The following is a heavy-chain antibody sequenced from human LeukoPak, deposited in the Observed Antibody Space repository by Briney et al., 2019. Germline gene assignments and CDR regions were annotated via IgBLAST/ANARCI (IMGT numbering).Heavy chain of an antibody. CDR2: IYYSGST. CDR1: GGSISSHY. D-gene: IGHD2-2*01. J-gene: IGHJ6*03. Sequence: SSETLSLTCTVSGGSISSHYWSWIRQPPGKGLEWIGYIYYSGSTNYNPSLKSRVTISVDTSKNQFSLKLSSVTAADAAVYYCAREGNTVVPAAIPPSHFDYMDVWGKGTTVTVSS. CDR3: AREGNTVVPAAIPPSHFDYMDV. V-gene: IGHV4-59*11.